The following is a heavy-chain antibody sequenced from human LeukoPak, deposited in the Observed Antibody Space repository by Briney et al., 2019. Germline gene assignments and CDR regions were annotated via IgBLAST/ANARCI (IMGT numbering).Heavy chain of an antibody. CDR3: ASGWGSWADAFHV. Sequence: GASVKVSCKASGYSFTAYYMHWVRQAPGQGLEWMGWINPKSGNTNYAQKFHGRVTMTRDTSISTAYMELIGLTSDDTAVYFCASGWGSWADAFHVWGQGTMVIVSS. CDR2: INPKSGNT. J-gene: IGHJ3*01. CDR1: GYSFTAYY. D-gene: IGHD6-19*01. V-gene: IGHV1-2*02.